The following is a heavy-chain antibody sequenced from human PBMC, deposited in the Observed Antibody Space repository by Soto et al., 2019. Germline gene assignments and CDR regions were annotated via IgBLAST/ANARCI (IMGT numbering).Heavy chain of an antibody. CDR2: INQSGST. V-gene: IGHV4-34*01. CDR1: GGSFSGYY. J-gene: IGHJ4*02. D-gene: IGHD2-15*01. CDR3: AGPEAATALPGY. Sequence: QVQLQQWGAGLLKPSETLSLTCAVYGGSFSGYYWSWIRQPPGKGLEWIGEINQSGSTNYNPSLKRRVPISVDTAKNQFSLQLSSVTAADPGVYYCAGPEAATALPGYWGQGALVTVSS.